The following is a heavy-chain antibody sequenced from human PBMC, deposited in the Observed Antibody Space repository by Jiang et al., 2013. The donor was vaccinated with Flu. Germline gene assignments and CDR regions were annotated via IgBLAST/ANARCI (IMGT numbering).Heavy chain of an antibody. J-gene: IGHJ4*02. V-gene: IGHV1-69*01. Sequence: SWVRQAPGQGLEWMGGIIPIFGTANYAQKFQGRVTITADESTSTAYMELSSLRSEDTAVYYCARGLSHYCSGGSCYLAGFRYWGQGTLVTVSS. CDR2: IIPIFGTA. D-gene: IGHD2-15*01. CDR3: ARGLSHYCSGGSCYLAGFRY.